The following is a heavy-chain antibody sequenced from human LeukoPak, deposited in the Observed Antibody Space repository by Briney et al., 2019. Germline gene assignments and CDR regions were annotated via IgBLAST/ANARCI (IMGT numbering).Heavy chain of an antibody. J-gene: IGHJ3*02. D-gene: IGHD5-12*01. CDR1: GFTFSSYA. CDR2: ISGSGGST. CDR3: AKSGGIYSGYESWKDDAFDI. Sequence: PGGSLRLSCAASGFTFSSYAMSWVRQAPGKGLEWVSAISGSGGSTYYADSVKGRFTISRDNSKNTLYLQMNSLRAEDTAVYYCAKSGGIYSGYESWKDDAFDIWGQGTMVTVSS. V-gene: IGHV3-23*01.